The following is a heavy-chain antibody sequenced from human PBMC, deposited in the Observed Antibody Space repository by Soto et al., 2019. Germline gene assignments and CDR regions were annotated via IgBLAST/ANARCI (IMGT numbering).Heavy chain of an antibody. CDR2: ISYDGSNK. D-gene: IGHD3-16*01. CDR3: ARRGGAITYYFDS. J-gene: IGHJ4*02. V-gene: IGHV3-30-3*01. Sequence: QVQLVESGGGVVQPGRSLRLSCAASGFTFSSYAMHWVRQAPGKGLEWVAVISYDGSNKYYADSVKGRFTISRDNSKNTLYRQMNGRRAEDRVVYYGARRGGAITYYFDSGGQGPLVTVSS. CDR1: GFTFSSYA.